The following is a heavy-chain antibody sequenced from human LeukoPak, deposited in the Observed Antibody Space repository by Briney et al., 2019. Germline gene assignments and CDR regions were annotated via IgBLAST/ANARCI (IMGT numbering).Heavy chain of an antibody. V-gene: IGHV4-39*01. CDR1: GGSISSSSYY. Sequence: SETLSLTCTVSGGSISSSSYYWGWIRQPPGKGLEWIGSIYYSGSTYYNPSLKSRVTISVDTSKNQFSLKLSSVTAADTAVYYCARNKAAGEQLEEGWFDPWGQGTPVTVSS. J-gene: IGHJ5*02. D-gene: IGHD6-13*01. CDR2: IYYSGST. CDR3: ARNKAAGEQLEEGWFDP.